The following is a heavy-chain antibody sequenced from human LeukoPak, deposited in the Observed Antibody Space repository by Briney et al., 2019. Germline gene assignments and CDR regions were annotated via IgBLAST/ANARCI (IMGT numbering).Heavy chain of an antibody. J-gene: IGHJ4*02. Sequence: GGSLRLSCAASGFSFSSFAMTWVRQAPGKGLEWVSSITGGHYATYNTDSVKGRFTISRDNAKNSLYLQMNSLRAEDTAVYYCAKFTRSSGDCLWGQGILVTVSS. CDR2: ITGGHYAT. CDR1: GFSFSSFA. D-gene: IGHD2-21*01. V-gene: IGHV3-23*01. CDR3: AKFTRSSGDCL.